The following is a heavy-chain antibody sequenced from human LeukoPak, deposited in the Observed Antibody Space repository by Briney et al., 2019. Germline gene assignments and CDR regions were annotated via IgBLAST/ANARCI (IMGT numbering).Heavy chain of an antibody. CDR1: GFTFSSYS. D-gene: IGHD1-26*01. CDR2: ISSSSSYI. CDR3: ARAAGSYFDY. J-gene: IGHJ4*02. Sequence: GGSLRLSCAASGFTFSSYSMNWVRQAPGKGLEWVSSISSSSSYIYYADSVKGRFTISRDNAKNSLYLQMNSLGAEDTAVYYCARAAGSYFDYWGQGTLVTVSS. V-gene: IGHV3-21*01.